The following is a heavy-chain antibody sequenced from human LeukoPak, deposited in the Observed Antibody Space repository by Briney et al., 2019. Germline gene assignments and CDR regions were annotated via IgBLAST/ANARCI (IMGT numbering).Heavy chain of an antibody. V-gene: IGHV4-59*01. CDR3: ARNYGSGSYYDY. CDR1: GGSISSDY. D-gene: IGHD3-10*01. J-gene: IGHJ4*02. Sequence: SETLSLTCTVSGGSISSDYWSWIRQPPGKGLEWIGYIYYSGSTNYNPSLKSRVTISVDTSKNQFSLKLSSVTAADTAVYYCARNYGSGSYYDYWGQGTLVTVSS. CDR2: IYYSGST.